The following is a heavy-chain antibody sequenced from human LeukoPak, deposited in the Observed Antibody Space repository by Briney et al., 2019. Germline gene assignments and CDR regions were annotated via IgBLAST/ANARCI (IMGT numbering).Heavy chain of an antibody. CDR1: GYTFNDYW. D-gene: IGHD2-8*02. CDR2: IFPADSDT. J-gene: IGHJ6*02. CDR3: ARHGLAACTGGRCFQSFHYYGMDV. V-gene: IGHV5-51*01. Sequence: GESLKISCQDSGYTFNDYWISWVRQVPGQGLEWMGIIFPADSDTKYSPSFQGQVTISVDRYTSTAYLQWSSLKASDTAVYYCARHGLAACTGGRCFQSFHYYGMDVWGQGTAVTVSS.